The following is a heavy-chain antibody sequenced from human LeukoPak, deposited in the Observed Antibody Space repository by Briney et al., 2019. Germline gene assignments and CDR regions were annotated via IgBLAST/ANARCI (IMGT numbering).Heavy chain of an antibody. D-gene: IGHD3-10*01. J-gene: IGHJ6*04. CDR2: IYYSGST. CDR3: ARHSAMDV. CDR1: GGSISSGDYY. Sequence: SETLSLTCTVPGGSISSGDYYWSWIRQPPGKGLEWIGYIYYSGSTYYNPSLKSRVTMSVDTSKNQFSLNLCSVTATDTAVYYCARHSAMDVWGKGTTVTVSS. V-gene: IGHV4-30-4*01.